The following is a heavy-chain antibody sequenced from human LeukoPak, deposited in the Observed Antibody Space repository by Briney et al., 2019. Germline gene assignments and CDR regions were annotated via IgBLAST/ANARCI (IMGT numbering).Heavy chain of an antibody. D-gene: IGHD6-13*01. Sequence: GGALTPSRAVSGITLSSHAIHWVRQAPGQGVEWGAVISHDGRNQYYADSVKGRFTISRDNSKNTLYLQMKSLSAEDTAIYYCARGGDTSTWYRALDSWGQGTLVIVLSDYWDQGTLVTVSS. V-gene: IGHV3-30*04. CDR3: ARGGDTSTWYRALDSWGQGTLVIVLSDY. CDR2: ISHDGRNQ. J-gene: IGHJ4*02. CDR1: GITLSSHA.